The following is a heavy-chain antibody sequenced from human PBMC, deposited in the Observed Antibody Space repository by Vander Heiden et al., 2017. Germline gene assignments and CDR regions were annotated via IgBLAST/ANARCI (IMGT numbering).Heavy chain of an antibody. CDR2: ISYDGSNK. Sequence: QVQLVEAGGGVVQPGRSLRLSCAASGFTFSGYGMHWVRHAPGKGLEWVAVISYDGSNKYYADSVKGRVTISRDNSKNTLYLQMNSLRAEDTAVYYCAKGRAVAGTPYFDYWGQGTLVTVSS. CDR3: AKGRAVAGTPYFDY. D-gene: IGHD6-19*01. J-gene: IGHJ4*02. V-gene: IGHV3-30*18. CDR1: GFTFSGYG.